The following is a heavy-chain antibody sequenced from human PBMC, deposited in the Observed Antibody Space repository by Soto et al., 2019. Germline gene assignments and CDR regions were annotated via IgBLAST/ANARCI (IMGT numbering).Heavy chain of an antibody. CDR3: ARVPKTSGGHHWAFNYFDS. V-gene: IGHV3-30-3*01. CDR2: ISYDGTNK. D-gene: IGHD7-27*01. J-gene: IGHJ4*02. Sequence: QVQLVESGGGVVQPGRSLRLSCAASGFSFSISPMHWVRQAPGKGPEWVALISYDGTNKFYADSVKGRFTISRDNSKSTLYLQVNSLRPEDAAVYYCARVPKTSGGHHWAFNYFDSWGQGTLVTVSS. CDR1: GFSFSISP.